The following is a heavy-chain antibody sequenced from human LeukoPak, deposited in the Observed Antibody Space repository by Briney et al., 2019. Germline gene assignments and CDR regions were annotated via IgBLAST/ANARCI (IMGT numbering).Heavy chain of an antibody. CDR2: INSDGSNT. CDR1: GFNFRTYW. Sequence: PGGSLRLSCAASGFNFRTYWMHWVRQAPGKGLVWVSRINSDGSNTTHADSVKGRFTVSRDNAMNTLYLQMHSLRAEDTALYFCARGYGADVWGKGTMVTVSS. CDR3: ARGYGADV. J-gene: IGHJ6*04. V-gene: IGHV3-74*01.